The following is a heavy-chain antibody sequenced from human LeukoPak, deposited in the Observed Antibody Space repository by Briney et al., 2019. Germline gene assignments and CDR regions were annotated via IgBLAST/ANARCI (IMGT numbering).Heavy chain of an antibody. J-gene: IGHJ4*02. D-gene: IGHD3-22*01. Sequence: ASVKVSCKASGYTFTGYYMHWVRQAPGQGLEWMGWINPNTGGTNYAQKFQGRVTMTTDTSTSTAYMELRSLRSDDTAVYYCARDPSYDSSGSGDFDYWGQGTLVTVSS. V-gene: IGHV1-2*02. CDR2: INPNTGGT. CDR1: GYTFTGYY. CDR3: ARDPSYDSSGSGDFDY.